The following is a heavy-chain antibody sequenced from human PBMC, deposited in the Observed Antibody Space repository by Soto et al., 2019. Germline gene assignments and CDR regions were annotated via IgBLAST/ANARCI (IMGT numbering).Heavy chain of an antibody. Sequence: SVKVTGKGSGGSFSRYAISWVRQAPGQGLAWMRGIIPFFGTANYAQTFHGRVTLPADESTSTAYMELSSLRSEDTAVYFCARGPQISVTTFDYWGQGTLVTVSS. D-gene: IGHD4-4*01. V-gene: IGHV1-69*13. CDR2: IIPFFGTA. J-gene: IGHJ4*02. CDR3: ARGPQISVTTFDY. CDR1: GGSFSRYA.